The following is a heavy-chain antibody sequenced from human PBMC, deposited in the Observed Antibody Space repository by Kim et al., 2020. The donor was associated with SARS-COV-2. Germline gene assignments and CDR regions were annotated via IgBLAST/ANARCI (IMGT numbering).Heavy chain of an antibody. CDR3: ARRLRGRSGHYYYGMDV. V-gene: IGHV4-39*01. CDR2: IYYSGST. CDR1: GGSISSSSYY. Sequence: SETLSLTCTVSGGSISSSSYYWGWIRQPPGKGLEWIGSIYYSGSTYYNPSLKSRVTISVDTSKNQFSLKLSSVTAADTAVYYCARRLRGRSGHYYYGMDVWGQGTTVTVSS. D-gene: IGHD3-10*01. J-gene: IGHJ6*02.